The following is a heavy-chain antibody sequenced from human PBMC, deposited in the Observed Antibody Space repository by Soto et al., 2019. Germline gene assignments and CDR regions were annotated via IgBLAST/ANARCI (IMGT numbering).Heavy chain of an antibody. CDR3: ARDFDSSGPGDAFDI. J-gene: IGHJ3*02. V-gene: IGHV3-30-3*01. Sequence: GGSLRLSCAASGFPFSSYAMHWVRQAPGKGLEWVAVISYDGSNKYYADSVKGRFTISRDNSKNTLYLQMNSLRAEDTAVYYCARDFDSSGPGDAFDIWGQGTMVTVS. D-gene: IGHD3-22*01. CDR1: GFPFSSYA. CDR2: ISYDGSNK.